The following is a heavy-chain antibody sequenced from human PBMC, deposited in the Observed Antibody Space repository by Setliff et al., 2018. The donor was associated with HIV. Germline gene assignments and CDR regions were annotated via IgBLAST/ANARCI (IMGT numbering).Heavy chain of an antibody. CDR2: MNPNSGNT. CDR1: GYTFTTYD. V-gene: IGHV1-8*02. Sequence: ASVKVSCKASGYTFTTYDINWVRQAAGQGLEWMGWMNPNSGNTGYAQRFQGRLTMTRNTSISTAYMELSRLRSDDTAVYYCAKDHGPPDSNFWIDPLYMDVWGKGTTVTVSS. D-gene: IGHD3-3*01. CDR3: AKDHGPPDSNFWIDPLYMDV. J-gene: IGHJ6*03.